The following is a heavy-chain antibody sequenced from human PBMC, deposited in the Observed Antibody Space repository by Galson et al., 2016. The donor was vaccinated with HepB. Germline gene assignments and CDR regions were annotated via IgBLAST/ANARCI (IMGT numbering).Heavy chain of an antibody. CDR2: TSNRSKWWN. CDR3: ARAEANWDGGGDNYFDS. CDR1: GDTASNFNVA. D-gene: IGHD7-27*01. V-gene: IGHV6-1*01. J-gene: IGHJ5*01. Sequence: CVIPGDTASNFNVAWNCIRQSPSRPLEWLEWTSNRSKWWNTNAVTMSSRTTITPATFKNQFSLQLNSVTPEDTAVYYCARAEANWDGGGDNYFDSWGQGILVTVSS.